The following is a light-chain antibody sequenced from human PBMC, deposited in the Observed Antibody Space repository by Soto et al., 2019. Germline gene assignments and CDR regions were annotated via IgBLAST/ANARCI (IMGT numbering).Light chain of an antibody. Sequence: DIQMTQSPSSLSVSVGDRVTITCRASQSISSYLNWYQQKPGKAPKLLIYAASSLQSGVPSRFSGSGSGTDFTLTIRSLQPEDFATYYCQQSYSTPLSFGPGTKVDIK. V-gene: IGKV1-39*01. J-gene: IGKJ3*01. CDR2: AAS. CDR3: QQSYSTPLS. CDR1: QSISSY.